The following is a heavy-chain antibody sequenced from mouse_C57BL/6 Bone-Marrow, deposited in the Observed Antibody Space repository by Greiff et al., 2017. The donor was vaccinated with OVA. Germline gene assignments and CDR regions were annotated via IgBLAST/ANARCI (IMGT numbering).Heavy chain of an antibody. CDR1: GFSLTSYG. CDR3: ARGNYYGNYVSWFAY. J-gene: IGHJ3*01. Sequence: VQLQQSGPGLVQPSQSLSITCTVSGFSLTSYGVHWVRQSPGKGLEWLGVIWSGGSTDYNAAFISRLGISKDNSKSQVFFKMNRLQADDTAIYYCARGNYYGNYVSWFAYWGQGTLVTVSA. D-gene: IGHD2-1*01. CDR2: IWSGGST. V-gene: IGHV2-2*01.